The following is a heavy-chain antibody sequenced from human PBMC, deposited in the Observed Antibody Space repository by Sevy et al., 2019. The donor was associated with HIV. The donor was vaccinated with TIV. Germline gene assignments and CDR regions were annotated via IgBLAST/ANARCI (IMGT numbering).Heavy chain of an antibody. CDR1: GFTFSDYA. CDR2: ISFDGNKQ. V-gene: IGHV3-30-3*01. Sequence: GGYLRLSCAASGFTFSDYAFHWVRQAPGKGLEWLAVISFDGNKQYFTDTVQGRFTISRDSLKNTVSLHMNSLRVEDTAVYFCARELLPRSYYYYMDVWGKGTTVTVSS. D-gene: IGHD2-15*01. CDR3: ARELLPRSYYYYMDV. J-gene: IGHJ6*03.